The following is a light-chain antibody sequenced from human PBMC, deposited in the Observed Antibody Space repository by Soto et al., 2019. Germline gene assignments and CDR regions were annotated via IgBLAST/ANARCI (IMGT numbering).Light chain of an antibody. CDR1: SSNIGSNT. CDR2: SNN. J-gene: IGLJ1*01. CDR3: AAWDDRLNGYV. Sequence: QSVLTQPPSASGTPGQRVTISCSGSSSNIGSNTVHWYQQLPGTAPKLLIYSNNQRPSGVPDRFSGSKSGTSASLAISGLQFEHEADYYCAAWDDRLNGYVFGAGTKGTV. V-gene: IGLV1-44*01.